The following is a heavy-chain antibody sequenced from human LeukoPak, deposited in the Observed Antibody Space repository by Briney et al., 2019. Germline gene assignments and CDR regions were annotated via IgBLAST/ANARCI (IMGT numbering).Heavy chain of an antibody. CDR1: GGSISSYY. J-gene: IGHJ5*02. CDR2: IYYSGTT. V-gene: IGHV4-59*08. CDR3: ARVKGRLSWFDP. Sequence: SETLSLTCTVSGGSISSYYWSWLRQPPGKGLEWIGYIYYSGTTYYNPSLKSRVTISVDTSKNQFSLKLSSVTAADTAVYYCARVKGRLSWFDPWGQGTLLTVSS.